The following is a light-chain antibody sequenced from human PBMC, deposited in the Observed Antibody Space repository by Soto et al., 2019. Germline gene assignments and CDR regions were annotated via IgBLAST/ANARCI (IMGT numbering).Light chain of an antibody. V-gene: IGLV2-8*01. CDR1: SSDVGGYNY. J-gene: IGLJ2*01. CDR2: EVS. CDR3: ISYAGSNNLV. Sequence: QSVLTQPPSASGSPGQSVTISCTGTSSDVGGYNYVSWYQQHPGKVPKLMIYEVSKRPSGVPDRFSGSKSGNTASLTVSGLQAEDEADYYCISYAGSNNLVFGGGTKLTV.